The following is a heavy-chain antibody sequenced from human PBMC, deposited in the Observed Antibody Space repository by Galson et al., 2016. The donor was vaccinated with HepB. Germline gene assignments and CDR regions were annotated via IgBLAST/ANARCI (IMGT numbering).Heavy chain of an antibody. CDR2: IKQDGSDK. CDR3: ARDLTPDFDLLTDQFRAWYFDL. V-gene: IGHV3-7*01. D-gene: IGHD3-9*01. CDR1: GFTFSRSW. J-gene: IGHJ2*01. Sequence: SLRLSCAASGFTFSRSWMSWVRQAPGKGLEWVANIKQDGSDKYYVDSVKGRFTISRDSAKNSLYLQMNSLRAEDTAMYYCARDLTPDFDLLTDQFRAWYFDLWGRGTLVTVSS.